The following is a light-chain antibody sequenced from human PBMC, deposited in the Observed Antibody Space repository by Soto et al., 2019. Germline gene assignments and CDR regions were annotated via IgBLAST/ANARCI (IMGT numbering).Light chain of an antibody. Sequence: EIVMTQSPATLSVSPGDRATLSCRASDSVTSSLAWYQQKPGQPPRLLIYAASTRATDVPARFSGGGSETEFTLTISSLQSEDFAVYFCQQYNIWPLWTFGQGTKVDIK. CDR2: AAS. CDR3: QQYNIWPLWT. CDR1: DSVTSS. V-gene: IGKV3-15*01. J-gene: IGKJ1*01.